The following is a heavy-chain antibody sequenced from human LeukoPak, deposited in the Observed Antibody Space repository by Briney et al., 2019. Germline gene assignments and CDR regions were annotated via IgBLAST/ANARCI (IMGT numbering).Heavy chain of an antibody. V-gene: IGHV3-23*01. D-gene: IGHD2-2*01. J-gene: IGHJ4*02. CDR3: AKDHAYQPRTFDY. CDR2: ISGSGGST. Sequence: GGSLRLSCASSGFAFRRYDMNWVRQAPGKGLEWVSAISGSGGSTYYADSVKGRFTISRDNSKNTLYLQMNSLRAEDTAVYYCAKDHAYQPRTFDYWGQGTLVTVSS. CDR1: GFAFRRYD.